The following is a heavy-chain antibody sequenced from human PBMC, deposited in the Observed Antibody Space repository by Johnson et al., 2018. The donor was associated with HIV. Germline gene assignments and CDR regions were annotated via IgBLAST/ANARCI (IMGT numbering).Heavy chain of an antibody. D-gene: IGHD1-26*01. CDR1: GFTVSNYY. CDR2: IYSGGST. Sequence: EMQLVESGGDLVQPGGSLRLSCAASGFTVSNYYMTWVRQSPGKGLEWVSVIYSGGSTYYADSVKGRFTISRDNAKNSLYLQMNSLRAEDTALYYCAKVHSGQLVGYAFDIWGQVTMVTVAS. CDR3: AKVHSGQLVGYAFDI. V-gene: IGHV3-66*01. J-gene: IGHJ3*02.